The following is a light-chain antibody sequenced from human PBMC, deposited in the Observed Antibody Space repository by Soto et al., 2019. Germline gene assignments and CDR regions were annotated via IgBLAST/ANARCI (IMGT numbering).Light chain of an antibody. CDR2: GAS. CDR1: QSVSSSF. J-gene: IGKJ1*01. CDR3: QQYGSSTWT. Sequence: EIVFTQSPGTLSLSPGERATLSCRASQSVSSSFLAWYQQKPGQAPRLLIYGASSRATGIPDRFSGSGSGTEFTLTISRLEPEDFAVDSCQQYGSSTWTFGQGTKVDIK. V-gene: IGKV3-20*01.